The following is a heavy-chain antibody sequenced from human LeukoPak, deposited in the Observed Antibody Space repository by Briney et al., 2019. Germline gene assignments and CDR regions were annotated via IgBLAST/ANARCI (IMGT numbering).Heavy chain of an antibody. Sequence: GGSLRLSCAASGFTFSSCGMHWVRQAPGKGLEWVAFIRYDGSNKYYADSVKGRFTISRDNSENTLYLQMNSLRAEDTAVYYCARDWGVYYDSSGYSHLWYFDKWGQGTLVTVSS. J-gene: IGHJ4*02. CDR2: IRYDGSNK. V-gene: IGHV3-30*02. CDR3: ARDWGVYYDSSGYSHLWYFDK. CDR1: GFTFSSCG. D-gene: IGHD3-22*01.